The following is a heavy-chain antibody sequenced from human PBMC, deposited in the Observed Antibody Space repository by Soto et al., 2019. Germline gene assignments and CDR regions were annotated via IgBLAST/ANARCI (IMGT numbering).Heavy chain of an antibody. CDR3: ARGYGRNFDF. V-gene: IGHV4-31*03. Sequence: SETLSLTCTVSGGPFSRGGYYWSWIRQHPGKGLECIGYIFYTGSTNYNPSLKSRVTISVDTSKNQFSLKLGSVTAADTAVYYCARGYGRNFDFWGQGTLVTVSS. CDR1: GGPFSRGGYY. CDR2: IFYTGST. D-gene: IGHD5-18*01. J-gene: IGHJ4*02.